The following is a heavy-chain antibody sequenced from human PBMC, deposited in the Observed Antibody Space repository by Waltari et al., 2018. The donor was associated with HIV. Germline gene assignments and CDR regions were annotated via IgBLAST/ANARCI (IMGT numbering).Heavy chain of an antibody. V-gene: IGHV3-30*01. Sequence: QVQLVESGGGVVQPGGFLRPSCEASGFTFNTYVMYWVHKAPGKGLECLSVISYDGSNKYYADSVKGRFTISRDNSKNTLYLQMNSLRAEDTAVYYCARDSSGYYYVGYGMDVWGQGTTVTVSS. CDR2: ISYDGSNK. D-gene: IGHD3-22*01. CDR3: ARDSSGYYYVGYGMDV. J-gene: IGHJ6*02. CDR1: GFTFNTYV.